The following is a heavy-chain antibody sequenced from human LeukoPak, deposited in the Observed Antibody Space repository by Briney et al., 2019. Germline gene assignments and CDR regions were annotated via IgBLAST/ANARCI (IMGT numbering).Heavy chain of an antibody. D-gene: IGHD6-19*01. CDR1: GSSISSSSYY. Sequence: SETLSLTCTVSGSSISSSSYYWGWIRQPPGKGLEWIGSISYSGSAYYNPSLKSRVTVSVDTSKNQFSLKLSSVTAADTAVYHCARVLYTTGCYFDYWGQGTLVTVSS. CDR3: ARVLYTTGCYFDY. CDR2: ISYSGSA. J-gene: IGHJ4*02. V-gene: IGHV4-39*07.